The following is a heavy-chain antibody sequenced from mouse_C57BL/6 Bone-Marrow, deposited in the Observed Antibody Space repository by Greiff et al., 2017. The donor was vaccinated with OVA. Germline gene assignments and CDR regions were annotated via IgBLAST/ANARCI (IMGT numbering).Heavy chain of an antibody. CDR3: ARSGTTVVVDY. D-gene: IGHD1-1*01. Sequence: VQVVESGAELVKPGASVKISCKASGYAFSSYWMNWVKQRPGKGLEWIGQIYPGDGDPNYNGKFKGKATLTADKSSSTAYMQLSSLTSEDSAVYFCARSGTTVVVDYWGQGTTLTVSS. J-gene: IGHJ2*01. CDR1: GYAFSSYW. V-gene: IGHV1-80*01. CDR2: IYPGDGDP.